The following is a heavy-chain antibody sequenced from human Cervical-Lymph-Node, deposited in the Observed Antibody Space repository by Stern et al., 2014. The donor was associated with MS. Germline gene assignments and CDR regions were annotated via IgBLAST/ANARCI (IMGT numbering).Heavy chain of an antibody. J-gene: IGHJ4*02. CDR2: LYWDDDE. CDR3: ANRLSPRRNYDYLSGYFDQ. Sequence: ESGPTLVKPTETLTLTCTFSGFSLSTPGVGVGWIRQPPGKAPEWLAPLYWDDDERHSPSLKNRLTITQETSKHQVFLRLPNMALVDTPTFFCANRLSPRRNYDYLSGYFDQWGPGTLVTVSS. CDR1: GFSLSTPGVG. D-gene: IGHD3-3*01. V-gene: IGHV2-5*02.